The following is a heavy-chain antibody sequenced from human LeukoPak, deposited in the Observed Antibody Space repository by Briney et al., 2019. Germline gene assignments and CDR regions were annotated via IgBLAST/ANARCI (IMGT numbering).Heavy chain of an antibody. CDR3: ASGPNDPEGRFDY. CDR1: GGTFSSYA. V-gene: IGHV1-69*06. Sequence: SVKVSCKASGGTFSSYAISWVRQAPGQGLEWMGRTIPIFGTANYAQKFQGRVTITADKSTSTAYMELSSLRSEDTAVYYCASGPNDPEGRFDYWGQGTLVTVSS. J-gene: IGHJ4*02. CDR2: TIPIFGTA.